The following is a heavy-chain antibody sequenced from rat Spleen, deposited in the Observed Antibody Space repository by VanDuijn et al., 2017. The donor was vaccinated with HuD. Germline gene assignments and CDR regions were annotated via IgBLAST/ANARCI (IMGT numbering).Heavy chain of an antibody. Sequence: EVQLVESDGGLVQPGRSLKLSCAASGFTFSDYYMAWVRQAPTKGLEWVATISSDGGRNFYRDSVKGRFTIYRDNAKSTLSLQMDSLRSEETATYYWARSHYGYTDYFDYWGQGVMVTVSS. J-gene: IGHJ2*01. V-gene: IGHV5-29*01. CDR1: GFTFSDYY. CDR3: ARSHYGYTDYFDY. CDR2: ISSDGGRN. D-gene: IGHD1-9*01.